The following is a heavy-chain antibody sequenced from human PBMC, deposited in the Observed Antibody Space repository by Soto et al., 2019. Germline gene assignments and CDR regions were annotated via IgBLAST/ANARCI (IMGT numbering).Heavy chain of an antibody. V-gene: IGHV1-69*01. D-gene: IGHD5-12*01. Sequence: QVQLVQSGAEVKKPGSSVKVSCKASGGTFSSYAISWVRQAPGQGLEWMGGIIPIFGTANYAQKFQGRVTITADESTSKAYMELSSLRSEDTAVYYCARARRGYSGYSYYFDYWGQGTLVTVSS. J-gene: IGHJ4*02. CDR3: ARARRGYSGYSYYFDY. CDR2: IIPIFGTA. CDR1: GGTFSSYA.